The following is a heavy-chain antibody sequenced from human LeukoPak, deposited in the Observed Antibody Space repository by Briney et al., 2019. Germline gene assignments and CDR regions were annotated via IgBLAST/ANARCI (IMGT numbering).Heavy chain of an antibody. Sequence: PSETLSLTCAVYGGSFSGYYWSWIRQPPGKGLEWIGEINHSGSTNYNPSLKSRVTISVDTSKNQFSPKLSSVTAADTAVYYCARGVMSGSYYYYYYYMDVWGKGTTVTVSS. D-gene: IGHD1-26*01. CDR2: INHSGST. CDR1: GGSFSGYY. J-gene: IGHJ6*03. V-gene: IGHV4-34*01. CDR3: ARGVMSGSYYYYYYYMDV.